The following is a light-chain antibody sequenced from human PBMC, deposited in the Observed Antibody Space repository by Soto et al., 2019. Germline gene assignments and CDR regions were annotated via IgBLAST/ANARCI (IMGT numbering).Light chain of an antibody. CDR1: QRMSNW. J-gene: IGKJ2*01. CDR3: QQYKSYSYT. CDR2: DAS. Sequence: DIQMTQSPSSLSASVGDRVTITCRASQRMSNWLAWYQQKPGKAPKLLIYDASNLEGGVPSRFSGSGSGTEFTLTISSLQPDDFATYYCQQYKSYSYTFGQGTRVEMK. V-gene: IGKV1-5*01.